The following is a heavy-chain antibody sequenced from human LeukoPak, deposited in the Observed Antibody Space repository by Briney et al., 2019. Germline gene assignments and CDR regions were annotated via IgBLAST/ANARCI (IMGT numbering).Heavy chain of an antibody. V-gene: IGHV4-4*07. Sequence: KPSETLSLTCTVSGGSISSYYWSWIRQPAGKGLEWIGRIYTSGSTNYNPSLKSRVTMSVDTSKNQFSLKLSSVTAADTAVYYCARDHRHAIFGVVTRRYFDLWGRDTLVTVSS. CDR3: ARDHRHAIFGVVTRRYFDL. J-gene: IGHJ2*01. CDR1: GGSISSYY. D-gene: IGHD3-3*01. CDR2: IYTSGST.